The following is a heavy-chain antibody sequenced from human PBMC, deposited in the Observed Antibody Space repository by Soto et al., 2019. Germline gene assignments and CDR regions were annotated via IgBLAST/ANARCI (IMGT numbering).Heavy chain of an antibody. J-gene: IGHJ3*02. Sequence: GGPLRLSCAASALAFSSSWMTWVRQAPGKGLEWVANIKKDGSDKYYVDSVKGRFTISRDNAKNSLYLQMNSLRVEDTAMYFCARDQGCSSNCWGAFDIWGRGTMVTVSS. V-gene: IGHV3-7*01. CDR2: IKKDGSDK. D-gene: IGHD6-13*01. CDR1: ALAFSSSW. CDR3: ARDQGCSSNCWGAFDI.